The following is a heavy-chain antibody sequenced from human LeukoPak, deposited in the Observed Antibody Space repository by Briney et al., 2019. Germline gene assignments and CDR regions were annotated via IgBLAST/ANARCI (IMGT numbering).Heavy chain of an antibody. CDR3: AAGYSSSWYRDY. D-gene: IGHD6-13*01. CDR2: ISSSGGTI. J-gene: IGHJ4*02. CDR1: GFTFSSYE. Sequence: GGSLRLSCAASGFTFSSYEMNWVRQAPGKGLEWVSYISSSGGTIYYADSVKGRFTISRDNAKNSLYLQMNSLRAEDTAVYYCAAGYSSSWYRDYWGQGTLVTVSS. V-gene: IGHV3-48*03.